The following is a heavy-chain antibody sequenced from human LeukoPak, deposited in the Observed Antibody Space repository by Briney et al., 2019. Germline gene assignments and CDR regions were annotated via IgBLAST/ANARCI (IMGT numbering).Heavy chain of an antibody. Sequence: GASVKVSCKASGYTLTNYYMHWVRQAPGQGLEWMGIINPSGGSTTYAQKFQGRLTMTRDMSTSTVYMELSSLRSEDMAVYYCARAKSGYSYGGPFDYWGQGTLVTVSS. CDR1: GYTLTNYY. CDR2: INPSGGST. D-gene: IGHD5-18*01. V-gene: IGHV1-46*01. CDR3: ARAKSGYSYGGPFDY. J-gene: IGHJ4*02.